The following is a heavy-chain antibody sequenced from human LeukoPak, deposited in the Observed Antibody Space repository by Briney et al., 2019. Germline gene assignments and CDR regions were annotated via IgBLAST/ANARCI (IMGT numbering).Heavy chain of an antibody. J-gene: IGHJ4*02. CDR1: GGSISSSGYY. D-gene: IGHD2-15*01. Sequence: SETLSLTCTVSGGSISSSGYYWGWIRQPPGKGLEWIGYIYYSGSTNYNPSLKSRVTISLDTSKNQFSLKLSSVTAADTAVYYCARRGYCSGGNCYSFDYWGQGTLVTVSS. CDR2: IYYSGST. CDR3: ARRGYCSGGNCYSFDY. V-gene: IGHV4-61*05.